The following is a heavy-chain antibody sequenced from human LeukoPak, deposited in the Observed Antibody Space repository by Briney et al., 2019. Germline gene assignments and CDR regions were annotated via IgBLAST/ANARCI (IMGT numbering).Heavy chain of an antibody. J-gene: IGHJ6*02. Sequence: PGGSLRLSCAASGLTFSSYGMHWVRQAPGKGLEWVAVISYDGSNKYYADSAKGRFTISRDNSKNTLYLQMNSLRAEDTAVYYCAKVSGGKRGYYYYGMGVWGQGTTVTVSS. CDR2: ISYDGSNK. V-gene: IGHV3-30*18. CDR3: AKVSGGKRGYYYYGMGV. D-gene: IGHD1-26*01. CDR1: GLTFSSYG.